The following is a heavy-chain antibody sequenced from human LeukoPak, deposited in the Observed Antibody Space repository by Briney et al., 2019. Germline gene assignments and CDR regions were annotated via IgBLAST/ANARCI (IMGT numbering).Heavy chain of an antibody. J-gene: IGHJ3*02. D-gene: IGHD6-19*01. CDR1: GYTFTSSW. V-gene: IGHV5-51*01. CDR3: ARPISQGSGWYDDAFDI. Sequence: GESLKISCKGSGYTFTSSWIAWVRQMPGKSLEWMGIIYLGDSETRYSPSFQGQVTISADKSISTAYLQWSSLKASDTAMYYCARPISQGSGWYDDAFDIWGQGTMVTVSS. CDR2: IYLGDSET.